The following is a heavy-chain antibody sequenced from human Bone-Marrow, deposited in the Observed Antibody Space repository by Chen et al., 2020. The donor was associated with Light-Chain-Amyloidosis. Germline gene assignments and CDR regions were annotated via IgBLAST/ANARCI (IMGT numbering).Heavy chain of an antibody. CDR3: AKEPSRHMVRGEPELDY. CDR1: GFPFSTYG. D-gene: IGHD3-10*01. Sequence: GGGVVQPGGSLSLPGAALGFPFSTYGMPWVRQAPGKGLEWVAFIRYDGSNKYYADSVKGRFTISRDNSKNTLYLQMNSLRAEDTAVYYCAKEPSRHMVRGEPELDYWGQGTLVTVSS. CDR2: IRYDGSNK. V-gene: IGHV3-30*02. J-gene: IGHJ4*02.